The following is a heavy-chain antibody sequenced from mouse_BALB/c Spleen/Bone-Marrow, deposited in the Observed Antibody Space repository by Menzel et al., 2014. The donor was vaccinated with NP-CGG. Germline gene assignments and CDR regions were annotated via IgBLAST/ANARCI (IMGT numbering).Heavy chain of an antibody. CDR3: ARGGIAVDY. J-gene: IGHJ2*01. Sequence: QVQLKESGAELVRPGSSVKISCKASGYAFSSYWMNWVKQRPGQGLEWIGQIYPGDSDTDYNGKFKGKATLTADKSSNTAYMQLTSQTSEDSAVYCCARGGIAVDYWGQGTTLTVSS. CDR2: IYPGDSDT. V-gene: IGHV1-80*01. CDR1: GYAFSSYW.